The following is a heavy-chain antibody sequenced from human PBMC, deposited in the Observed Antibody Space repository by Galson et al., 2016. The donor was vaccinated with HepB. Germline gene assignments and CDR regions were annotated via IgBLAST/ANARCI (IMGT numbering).Heavy chain of an antibody. Sequence: SLRLSCAVSGFTFSTYSMNWVRQAPGKGLEWVSYISGSSSTIYYADSVKGRFTISRDNAKNSLFLRMHSLRVEDTAVYYCVRDRRQWVSMGATTRFRERGIDYWGQGTLATVSS. V-gene: IGHV3-48*01. CDR2: ISGSSSTI. J-gene: IGHJ4*02. D-gene: IGHD1-26*01. CDR1: GFTFSTYS. CDR3: VRDRRQWVSMGATTRFRERGIDY.